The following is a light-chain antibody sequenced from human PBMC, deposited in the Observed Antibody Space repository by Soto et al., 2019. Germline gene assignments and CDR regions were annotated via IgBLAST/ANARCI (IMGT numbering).Light chain of an antibody. Sequence: DIQMTQSPSSLSASVGDRVTVTCRASQSIGTYLNWYQHKVGKAPKLLIYGASTLYSGVPLRFSGSGSGTDFTLTISSLQPEDSATCFCQESYSIPITFGQGTRLEMK. J-gene: IGKJ5*01. CDR3: QESYSIPIT. CDR2: GAS. V-gene: IGKV1-39*01. CDR1: QSIGTY.